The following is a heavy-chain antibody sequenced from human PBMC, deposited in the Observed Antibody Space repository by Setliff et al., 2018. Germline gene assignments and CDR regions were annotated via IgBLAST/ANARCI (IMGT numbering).Heavy chain of an antibody. Sequence: SETLSLTCTVSGASISSSSYYWAWIRQPPGRGLELIGSIFYGGSTYYNPSLKSRVTISIDASKNQFSLKLDSVTASDTAVYYCARTDDYYNFYAYWGQGTLVTVAS. V-gene: IGHV4-39*07. J-gene: IGHJ4*02. CDR2: IFYGGST. CDR3: ARTDDYYNFYAY. CDR1: GASISSSSYY. D-gene: IGHD3-3*01.